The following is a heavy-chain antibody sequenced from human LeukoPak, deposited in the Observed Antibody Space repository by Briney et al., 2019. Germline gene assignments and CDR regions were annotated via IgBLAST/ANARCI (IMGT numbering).Heavy chain of an antibody. CDR3: ARLHDYGDYYYYYYYMDV. V-gene: IGHV4-4*09. CDR1: GGPISSYY. CDR2: IYTSGST. J-gene: IGHJ6*03. D-gene: IGHD4-17*01. Sequence: SETLSLTCTVSGGPISSYYWSWIRQPPGKGLEWIGYIYTSGSTNYNPSLKSRVTISVDTSKNQFSLKLSSVTAADTAVYYCARLHDYGDYYYYYYYMDVWGKGTTVTVSS.